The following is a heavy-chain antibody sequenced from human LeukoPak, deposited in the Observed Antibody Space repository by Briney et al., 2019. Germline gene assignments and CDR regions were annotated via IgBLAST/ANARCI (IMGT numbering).Heavy chain of an antibody. CDR1: GYTFTGYY. D-gene: IGHD2-2*01. J-gene: IGHJ4*02. V-gene: IGHV1-2*02. CDR2: INPNSGGT. CDR3: ASPASNCSSTSCYAFDI. Sequence: GASVKLSCKASGYTFTGYYMHWGRQAPGQGLEWMGWINPNSGGTNYAQKFQGRVTMTRDTSISTDYMALSRLRSDDTAVYYCASPASNCSSTSCYAFDIWGQGTLVTVSS.